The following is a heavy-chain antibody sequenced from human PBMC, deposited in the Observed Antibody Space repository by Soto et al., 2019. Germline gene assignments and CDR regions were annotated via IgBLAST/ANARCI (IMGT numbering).Heavy chain of an antibody. V-gene: IGHV3-13*01. CDR1: GFTFSSYD. Sequence: EVQLVESGGGLVQPGGSLRLSCAASGFTFSSYDMHWVRQATGKGLEWVSAIGTAGDTYYPGSVKGRFTISRENAKNSLYLQMNSLRAEDTAVYYCARVGSSSYAVDYWGQGTLVTVSS. CDR2: IGTAGDT. J-gene: IGHJ4*02. D-gene: IGHD6-6*01. CDR3: ARVGSSSYAVDY.